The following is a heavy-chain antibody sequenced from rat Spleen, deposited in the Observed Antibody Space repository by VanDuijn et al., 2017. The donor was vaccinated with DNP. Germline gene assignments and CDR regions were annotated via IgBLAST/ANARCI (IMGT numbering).Heavy chain of an antibody. CDR3: TTDFERGY. Sequence: EVQLVESGGGLVQPGRSLKLSCSASGFTFSDYYMAWVRQAPTKGLEWVAAIRYDGVRTYYRDSVKGRFTISRDNAKSTLYLQMNSLRSEDTATYYCTTDFERGYWGQGVMVTVSS. D-gene: IGHD1-11*01. J-gene: IGHJ2*01. CDR2: IRYDGVRT. CDR1: GFTFSDYY. V-gene: IGHV5-20*01.